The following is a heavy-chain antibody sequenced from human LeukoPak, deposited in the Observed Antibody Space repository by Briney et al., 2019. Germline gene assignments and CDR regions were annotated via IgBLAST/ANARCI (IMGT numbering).Heavy chain of an antibody. CDR3: ARNIAAPVVVDY. CDR1: GYSISSGYY. J-gene: IGHJ4*02. Sequence: SETVSLTCAVSGYSISSGYYWGWIRQPSGKGLEWIGSIYHSGSTYYNPSLKSRVTISVDTSKNQFSLKLSSVTAADTAVYYCARNIAAPVVVDYWGQGTLVTVSS. V-gene: IGHV4-38-2*01. CDR2: IYHSGST. D-gene: IGHD6-6*01.